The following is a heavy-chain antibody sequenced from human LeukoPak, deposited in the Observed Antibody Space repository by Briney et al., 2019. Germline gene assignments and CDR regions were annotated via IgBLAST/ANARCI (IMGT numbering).Heavy chain of an antibody. Sequence: PSETLSLTCTVSGGSISSYYWSWVRQPAGKGLEWIGRIYASGNTNYNPSLKGRVTMTVDTSKNQFSLNLSSVTAADTAVYYCATTRNYYDTSLAFDIWGQGTMVTVSS. J-gene: IGHJ3*02. D-gene: IGHD3-22*01. V-gene: IGHV4-4*07. CDR3: ATTRNYYDTSLAFDI. CDR2: IYASGNT. CDR1: GGSISSYY.